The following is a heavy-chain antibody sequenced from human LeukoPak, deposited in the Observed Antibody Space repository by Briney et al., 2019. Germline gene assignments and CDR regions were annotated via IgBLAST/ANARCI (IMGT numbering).Heavy chain of an antibody. CDR2: ISSSSSYI. V-gene: IGHV3-21*01. D-gene: IGHD3-9*01. J-gene: IGHJ4*02. Sequence: GGSLRLSCAASGFTLSSYSMDWVRQAPGKGLEWVSFISSSSSYIYYADSVKGRFTISRDNAKNSLYLQMNSLRAEDTAVYYCARDQAATNTQVRFCLDWGQGTLVTVSS. CDR3: ARDQAATNTQVRFCLD. CDR1: GFTLSSYS.